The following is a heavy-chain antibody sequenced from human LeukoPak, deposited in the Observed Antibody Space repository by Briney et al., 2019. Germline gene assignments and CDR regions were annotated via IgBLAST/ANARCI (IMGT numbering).Heavy chain of an antibody. CDR2: IKQDGSEK. J-gene: IGHJ4*02. CDR3: ARHSPLWGY. D-gene: IGHD7-27*01. Sequence: PGGSLRLSCAASGFTFSSSVMSWVRQAPGKGLEWVASIKQDGSEKYYVDSVKGRFTISRDNAKSSLYLQMNSLRAEDTALYYCARHSPLWGYWGQGTLVTVSS. CDR1: GFTFSSSV. V-gene: IGHV3-7*04.